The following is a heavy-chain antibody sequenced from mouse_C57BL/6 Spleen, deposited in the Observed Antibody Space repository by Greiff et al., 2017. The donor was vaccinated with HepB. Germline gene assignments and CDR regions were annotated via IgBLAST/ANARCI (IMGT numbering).Heavy chain of an antibody. CDR2: IYPGSGST. Sequence: QVQLQQPGAELVKPGASVKMSCKASGYTFTSYWITWVKQRPGQGLEWIGDIYPGSGSTNYNEKFKSKATLTVDTSSSTAYMQLSSLTSEDSAVYYCARKNYGYDVWFAYWGQGTLVTVSA. CDR3: ARKNYGYDVWFAY. D-gene: IGHD2-2*01. V-gene: IGHV1-55*01. CDR1: GYTFTSYW. J-gene: IGHJ3*01.